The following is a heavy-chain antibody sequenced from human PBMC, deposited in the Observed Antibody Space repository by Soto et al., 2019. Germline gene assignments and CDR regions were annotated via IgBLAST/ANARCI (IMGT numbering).Heavy chain of an antibody. CDR1: GDSITNNNYY. CDR2: SHHTGIT. D-gene: IGHD3-16*02. J-gene: IGHJ5*02. V-gene: IGHV2-5*01. CDR3: AHKHPSRYLPHFDP. Sequence: TLSLTCTVSGDSITNNNYYWGWIRQPPGKGLEYIGNSHHTGITSYSPSLKSRLTITKDTSKNQVVLTMTNMDPVDTATYYCAHKHPSRYLPHFDPWGQGTLVTVSS.